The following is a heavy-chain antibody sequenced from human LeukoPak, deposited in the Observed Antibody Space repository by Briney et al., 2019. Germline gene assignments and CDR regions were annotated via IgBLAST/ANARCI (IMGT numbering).Heavy chain of an antibody. CDR2: LTGSGGNT. CDR1: GFTFSNYA. D-gene: IGHD2-2*01. V-gene: IGHV3-23*01. Sequence: GESLRLSCTASGFTFSNYAMTWVRQAPGKGLEWVSGLTGSGGNTYCADSVKGRFTLSRDNSKNTLYLQMNSLRAEDTAKYYCAKVASLCTSTSCVRGGFDYWGQGTLVTVSS. J-gene: IGHJ4*02. CDR3: AKVASLCTSTSCVRGGFDY.